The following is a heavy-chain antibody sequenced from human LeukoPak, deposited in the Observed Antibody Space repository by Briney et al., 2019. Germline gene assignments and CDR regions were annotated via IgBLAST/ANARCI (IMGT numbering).Heavy chain of an antibody. J-gene: IGHJ6*02. CDR3: AKVGPYYDFWSGPPRPYYYYYYGMDV. Sequence: PGGSLRLSCAASGFTFSSYAMSWVRQAPGKGLEWVSAISGSGGSTYYADSVKGRFTISRDNSKNTLYLQMNSLRAEDTAVYYCAKVGPYYDFWSGPPRPYYYYYYGMDVWGQGTTVTVSS. V-gene: IGHV3-23*01. D-gene: IGHD3-3*01. CDR1: GFTFSSYA. CDR2: ISGSGGST.